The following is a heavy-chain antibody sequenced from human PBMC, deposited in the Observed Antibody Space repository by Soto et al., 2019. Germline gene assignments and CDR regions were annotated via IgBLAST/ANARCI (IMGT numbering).Heavy chain of an antibody. CDR1: GFTFSSYG. CDR2: IWYDGSNK. CDR3: ARDLSSSFSFDY. V-gene: IGHV3-33*01. Sequence: GGSLRLSCAASGFTFSSYGMHWVRQAPGKGLEWVAVIWYDGSNKYYADSVKGRFTISRDNSKNTLYLQMNSLRAEDTAVYYCARDLSSSFSFDYWGQGTLVTVSS. J-gene: IGHJ4*02. D-gene: IGHD6-13*01.